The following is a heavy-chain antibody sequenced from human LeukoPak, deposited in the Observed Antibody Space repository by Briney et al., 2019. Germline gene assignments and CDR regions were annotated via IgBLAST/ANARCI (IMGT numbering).Heavy chain of an antibody. D-gene: IGHD3-10*01. J-gene: IGHJ5*02. CDR1: GFTFSSYG. CDR3: AKDPSWGIYYYGSGSNWFDP. V-gene: IGHV3-30*18. Sequence: GRSLRLSCAASGFTFSSYGMHWVRQAPGKGLEWVAVISYDGSNKYYADSVKGRFTISRDNSKNTLYLQMNSLRAEDTAVYYCAKDPSWGIYYYGSGSNWFDPWGQGTLVTVSS. CDR2: ISYDGSNK.